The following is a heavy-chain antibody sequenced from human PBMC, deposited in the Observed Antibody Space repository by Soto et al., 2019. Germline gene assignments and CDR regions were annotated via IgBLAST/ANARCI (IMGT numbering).Heavy chain of an antibody. J-gene: IGHJ4*02. CDR2: ISYDGSNK. D-gene: IGHD5-12*01. CDR3: AKVPIIYSGYDAQDY. CDR1: GFTFSSYG. Sequence: QVQLVESGGGVVQPGRSLRLSCAASGFTFSSYGMHWVRQAPGKGLEWVAVISYDGSNKYYADSVKGRFTISRDNSKNTLYLQMNSLRAEDTAVYYCAKVPIIYSGYDAQDYWGQGTLVTVSS. V-gene: IGHV3-30*18.